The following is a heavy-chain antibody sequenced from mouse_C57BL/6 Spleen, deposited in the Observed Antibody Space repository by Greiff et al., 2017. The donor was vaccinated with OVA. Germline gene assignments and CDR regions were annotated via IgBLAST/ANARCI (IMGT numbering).Heavy chain of an antibody. CDR2: IYPGNSDT. V-gene: IGHV1-5*01. CDR1: GYTFTSYW. Sequence: VQLQQSGTVLARPGASVKMSCKTSGYTFTSYWMHWVKQRPGQGLEWIGAIYPGNSDTSYNQKFKGKAKLTAVTSASTAYMELSSLTNEDSAVDYCTREEMLRYFDYWGQGTTLTVSS. CDR3: TREEMLRYFDY. J-gene: IGHJ2*01.